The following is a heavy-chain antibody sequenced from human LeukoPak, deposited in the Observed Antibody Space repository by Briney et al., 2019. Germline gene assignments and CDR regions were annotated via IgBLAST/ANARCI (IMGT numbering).Heavy chain of an antibody. V-gene: IGHV5-10-1*01. D-gene: IGHD2-2*01. CDR2: IDPSDSYT. Sequence: GESLKSSCKGSGYSFTSYWISWVRQLPGKGLEWMGRIDPSDSYTNYSPSFQGHVTISADKSISTAYLQWSSLKASDTAMYYCARPRYCSSTSCYGPSDYWGQGTLVTVSS. CDR1: GYSFTSYW. J-gene: IGHJ4*02. CDR3: ARPRYCSSTSCYGPSDY.